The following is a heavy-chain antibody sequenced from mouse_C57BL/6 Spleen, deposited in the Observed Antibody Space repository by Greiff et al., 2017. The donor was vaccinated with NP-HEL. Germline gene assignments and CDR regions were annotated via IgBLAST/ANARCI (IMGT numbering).Heavy chain of an antibody. Sequence: QVQLQQSGAELVRPGASVSLSCKASGYTFTDYEMHWVKQTPVHGLEWIGAIDPETGGTAYNQKFKGKAILTADKSSSTAYMELRSLTSEDSAVYYCTREALDYWGQSTTLTVSS. J-gene: IGHJ2*01. CDR3: TREALDY. V-gene: IGHV1-15*01. CDR2: IDPETGGT. CDR1: GYTFTDYE.